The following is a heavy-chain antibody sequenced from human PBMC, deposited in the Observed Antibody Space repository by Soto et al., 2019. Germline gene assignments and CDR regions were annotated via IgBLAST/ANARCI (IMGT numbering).Heavy chain of an antibody. CDR2: INHSGST. CDR1: GGSFSGYY. J-gene: IGHJ4*02. V-gene: IGHV4-34*01. D-gene: IGHD1-26*01. Sequence: SETLSLTCAVYGGSFSGYYWSWIRQPPGKGLEWIGEINHSGSTNYNPSLKSRVTISVDTSKNQFSLKLSSVTAADTAVYYCARGPRFLWELLSGVRGYYFDYWGQGTLVTVSS. CDR3: ARGPRFLWELLSGVRGYYFDY.